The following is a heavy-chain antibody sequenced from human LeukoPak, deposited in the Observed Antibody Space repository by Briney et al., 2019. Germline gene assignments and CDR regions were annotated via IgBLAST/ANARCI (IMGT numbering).Heavy chain of an antibody. V-gene: IGHV4-61*02. CDR3: ARDSSGWYPFDY. CDR2: IYTSGST. CDR1: GGSISSGSYY. J-gene: IGHJ4*02. D-gene: IGHD6-19*01. Sequence: SETLSLTCTVSGGSISSGSYYWSWIRQPAGKGLEWIGRIYTSGSTNYNPSLKSRVTMSVDTSKNQFSLKLSSVTAADTAVYYCARDSSGWYPFDYWGQGTLVTVSS.